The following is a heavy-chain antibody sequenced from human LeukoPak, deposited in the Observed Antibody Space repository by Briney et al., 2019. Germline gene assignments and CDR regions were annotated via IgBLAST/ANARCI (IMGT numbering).Heavy chain of an antibody. J-gene: IGHJ4*02. CDR1: GGTFSSYA. Sequence: SVTVSCKASGGTFSSYAISWVRQAPGQGLEWMGGITPIFGTANYAQKFQGRVTITADKSTSTAYMELSSLRSEDTAVYYCARDLREATAMANYFDYWGQGTLVTVSS. CDR3: ARDLREATAMANYFDY. V-gene: IGHV1-69*06. D-gene: IGHD5-18*01. CDR2: ITPIFGTA.